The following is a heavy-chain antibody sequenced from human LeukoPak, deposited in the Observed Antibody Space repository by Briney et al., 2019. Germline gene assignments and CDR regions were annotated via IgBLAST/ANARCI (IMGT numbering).Heavy chain of an antibody. D-gene: IGHD3-22*01. CDR1: GFTFSRSA. CDR3: AKDGLYYDGSEHVYYFDF. Sequence: GGSLRLPCAASGFTFSRSAMTWVRQGPGTGLEFVASIIYSGGATYYADSVKGRFTISRDNSKNTLYLQMNSLRAEDTALYYCAKDGLYYDGSEHVYYFDFWGQGTLVTVSS. CDR2: IIYSGGAT. J-gene: IGHJ4*02. V-gene: IGHV3-23*01.